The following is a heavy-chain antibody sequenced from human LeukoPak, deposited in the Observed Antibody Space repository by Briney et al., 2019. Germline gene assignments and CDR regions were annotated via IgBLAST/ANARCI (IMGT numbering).Heavy chain of an antibody. CDR2: IIPILGIA. CDR1: GGTFSSYA. V-gene: IGHV1-69*04. J-gene: IGHJ1*01. Sequence: GASVEVSCKASGGTFSSYAISWVRQAPGQGLEWMGRIIPILGIANYAQKFQGRVAITADKSTSTAYMELSSLRSEDTAVYYCAKGVTMIVVAINFQHWGQGTLVTVSS. D-gene: IGHD3-22*01. CDR3: AKGVTMIVVAINFQH.